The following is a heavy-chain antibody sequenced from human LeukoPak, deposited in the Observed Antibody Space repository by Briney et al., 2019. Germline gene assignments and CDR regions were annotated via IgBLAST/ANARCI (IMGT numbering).Heavy chain of an antibody. D-gene: IGHD6-19*01. V-gene: IGHV3-48*01. CDR1: GFTFSSYS. J-gene: IGHJ4*02. Sequence: GGYLRLSCAASGFTFSSYSMNWVRQAPGKGLEWISYISSSSSTIYYADSVKGRFTFSRDNSKNTLYLQMNSLRAEDTAVYYCARDNKAVAAYALDYWGQGTLVTVSS. CDR3: ARDNKAVAAYALDY. CDR2: ISSSSSTI.